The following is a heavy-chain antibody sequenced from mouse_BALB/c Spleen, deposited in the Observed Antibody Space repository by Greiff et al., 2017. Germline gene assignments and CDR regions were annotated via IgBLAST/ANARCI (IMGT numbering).Heavy chain of an antibody. Sequence: VQLQQSGPELVKPGASVKISCKASGYAFSSSWMNWVKQRPGQGLEWIGRIYPGDGDTNYNGKFKGKATLTADKSSSTAYMQLSSLTSVDSAVYFCARWSYAMDYWGQGTSVTVSS. CDR2: IYPGDGDT. J-gene: IGHJ4*01. V-gene: IGHV1-82*01. CDR1: GYAFSSSW. CDR3: ARWSYAMDY.